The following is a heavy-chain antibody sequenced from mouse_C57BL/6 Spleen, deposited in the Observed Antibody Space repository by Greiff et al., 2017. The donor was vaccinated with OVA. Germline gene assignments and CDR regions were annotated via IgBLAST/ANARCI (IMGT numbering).Heavy chain of an antibody. CDR3: ARHEEVEEDYYGSSYWYFDV. V-gene: IGHV1-62-2*01. CDR1: GYTFTEYT. J-gene: IGHJ1*03. CDR2: FYPGSGSI. Sequence: VKLMESGAELVKPGASVKLSCKASGYTFTEYTIHWVKQRSGQGLEWIGWFYPGSGSIKYNEKFKDKATLTADKSSSTVYMELSRLTSEDSAVYVCARHEEVEEDYYGSSYWYFDVWGTGTTVTVSS. D-gene: IGHD1-1*01.